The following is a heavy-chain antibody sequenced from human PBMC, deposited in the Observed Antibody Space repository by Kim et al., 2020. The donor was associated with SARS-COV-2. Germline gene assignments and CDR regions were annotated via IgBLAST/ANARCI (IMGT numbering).Heavy chain of an antibody. Sequence: ADSVKGRFTSSRDNARNTWDRQMNSRRGEDTATYYCAKARSLSTVVTGFDYWGQGTLVTVSS. D-gene: IGHD4-17*01. V-gene: IGHV3-23*01. J-gene: IGHJ4*02. CDR3: AKARSLSTVVTGFDY.